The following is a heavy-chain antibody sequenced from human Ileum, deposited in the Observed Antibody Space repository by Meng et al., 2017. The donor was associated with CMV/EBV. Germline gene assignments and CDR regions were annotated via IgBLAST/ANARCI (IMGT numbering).Heavy chain of an antibody. D-gene: IGHD3-16*02. CDR1: GFTLSSYD. Sequence: GGSLRLSCVASGFTLSSYDMHWVRQAPGKGLEWISHISTQSLTTVYADSVKGRFNISRDNAKNSLYLQMNSLRAEDTAVYYYARKGWNYREAFDMWGQGTMVTVSS. CDR3: ARKGWNYREAFDM. J-gene: IGHJ3*02. CDR2: ISTQSLTT. V-gene: IGHV3-48*04.